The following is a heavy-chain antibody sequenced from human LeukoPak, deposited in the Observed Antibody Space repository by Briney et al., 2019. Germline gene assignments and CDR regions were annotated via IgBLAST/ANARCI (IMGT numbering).Heavy chain of an antibody. CDR2: INYSGST. D-gene: IGHD3-22*01. CDR3: ARIDYYDSSGYYYGGFDY. J-gene: IGHJ4*02. Sequence: SETLSLTCTVSGGSIGSSDYYWGWIRQPPGKGLEWIGTINYSGSTYYNPSLKSRVTIPVDTSKNQFSLKLSSVTASDTAVYYCARIDYYDSSGYYYGGFDYWGQGTLVTVSS. V-gene: IGHV4-39*01. CDR1: GGSIGSSDYY.